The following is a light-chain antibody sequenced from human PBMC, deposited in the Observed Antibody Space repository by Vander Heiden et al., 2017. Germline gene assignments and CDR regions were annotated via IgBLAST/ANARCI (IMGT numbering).Light chain of an antibody. CDR3: QSYDSSLSRV. J-gene: IGLJ3*02. CDR2: ADN. CDR1: SSNIRAGND. Sequence: QSVLTQQLSVSGAPGQRVTISCTGSSSNIRAGNDVHWYQLLPGTAPKLLIYADNKRSSGCPDRVSGSKSATSASLAITGLQAEDEADYYCQSYDSSLSRVFGGGTKLTVL. V-gene: IGLV1-40*01.